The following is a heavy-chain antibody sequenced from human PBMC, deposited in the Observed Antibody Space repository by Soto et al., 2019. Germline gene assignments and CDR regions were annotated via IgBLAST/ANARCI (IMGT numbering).Heavy chain of an antibody. CDR2: ISGNGGNT. Sequence: EVQLVESGGGLVQPGGSLRLSCSGSGFTFSDYALHWVRQAPGRGMEYVSAISGNGGNTNYADSVKGRFTISRDNSENPLYLQMSSLRAEDTALYYWVKESASAVTDDYWGQGTLVTVSS. J-gene: IGHJ4*02. V-gene: IGHV3-64D*08. D-gene: IGHD2-21*02. CDR1: GFTFSDYA. CDR3: VKESASAVTDDY.